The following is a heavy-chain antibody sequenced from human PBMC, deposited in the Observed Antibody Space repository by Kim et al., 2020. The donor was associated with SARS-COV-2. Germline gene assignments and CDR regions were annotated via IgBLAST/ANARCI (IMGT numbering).Heavy chain of an antibody. Sequence: GGSLRLSCAASGFIFDDYGMSWVRQAPGKGLEWVSGINWNGGSTGYADSVKGRFTISRDNAKNSLYLQMNSLRAEDTALYYCARPGEGYCSGGSCFGYYFDYWGQGTLVTVSS. CDR3: ARPGEGYCSGGSCFGYYFDY. CDR2: INWNGGST. J-gene: IGHJ4*02. D-gene: IGHD2-15*01. CDR1: GFIFDDYG. V-gene: IGHV3-20*04.